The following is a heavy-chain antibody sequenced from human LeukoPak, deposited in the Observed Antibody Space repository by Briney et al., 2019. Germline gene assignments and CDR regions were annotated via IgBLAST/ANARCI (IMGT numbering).Heavy chain of an antibody. D-gene: IGHD2-2*01. J-gene: IGHJ5*02. V-gene: IGHV1-18*04. Sequence: GASVKVSCKASGYTFTSYAFSWVRQAPGQGLEWIGWVSGYNGNTNYAQKVQGRVTTTTDTSTSTAYMELRSLRSDDTAVYYCARTGWGVPAAGDWFDPWGQGTLVTVSS. CDR1: GYTFTSYA. CDR2: VSGYNGNT. CDR3: ARTGWGVPAAGDWFDP.